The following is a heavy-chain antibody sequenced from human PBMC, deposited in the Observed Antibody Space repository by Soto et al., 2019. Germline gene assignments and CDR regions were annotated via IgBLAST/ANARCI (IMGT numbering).Heavy chain of an antibody. CDR3: ARGDIVATT. D-gene: IGHD5-12*01. J-gene: IGHJ5*02. Sequence: TSETLSLTCTVSGGSLSSYYWSWIRQPPGKGLEWIGYIYYSGSTNYNPSLKSRVTISVDTSKNQFSLKLSSVTAADTAVYYCARGDIVATTWGQGTLVTVSS. V-gene: IGHV4-59*01. CDR2: IYYSGST. CDR1: GGSLSSYY.